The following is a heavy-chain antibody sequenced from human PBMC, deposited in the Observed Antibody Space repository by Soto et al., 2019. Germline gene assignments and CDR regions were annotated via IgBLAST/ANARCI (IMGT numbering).Heavy chain of an antibody. J-gene: IGHJ6*02. CDR1: GFTFSSYS. D-gene: IGHD3-3*01. CDR3: VRDPRYDFWSGHYRGMDV. Sequence: PGGSLRLSCAASGFTFSSYSMNWVRQAPGKGLEWVPSISSSSSYIYYADSVKGRFTISRDNAKNSLYLQMNDLRAEDTAVYYCVRDPRYDFWSGHYRGMDVWGQGTTVTVSS. CDR2: ISSSSSYI. V-gene: IGHV3-21*01.